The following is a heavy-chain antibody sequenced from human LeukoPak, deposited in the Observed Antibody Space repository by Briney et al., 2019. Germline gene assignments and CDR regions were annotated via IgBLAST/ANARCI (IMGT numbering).Heavy chain of an antibody. CDR2: ISSSGSTI. D-gene: IGHD3-16*01. CDR1: GFTFSSNE. Sequence: GGSLRLSCAASGFTFSSNEMNWVRQAPGKGLEWVSYISSSGSTIYYADSVKGRFTISRDNAKNSLYLQMNSLRAEDTAVYYCVRVGVRGGAQRRAAFDIWGQGTMVTVSS. CDR3: VRVGVRGGAQRRAAFDI. V-gene: IGHV3-48*03. J-gene: IGHJ3*02.